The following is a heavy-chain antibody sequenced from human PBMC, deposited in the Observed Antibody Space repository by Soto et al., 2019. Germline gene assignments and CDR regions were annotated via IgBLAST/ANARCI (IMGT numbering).Heavy chain of an antibody. CDR2: ISYSGST. V-gene: IGHV4-59*08. Sequence: QVQLQESGPGLVKPSETLSLTCTVSGGSISSYYWTWIRQPPGKGLEWIGYISYSGSTNYNPSLKIRVTISGATSKTQFSLKLSSVTAADTAVYYCARRDGYYHYMDVWGKGTTVTVSS. D-gene: IGHD6-13*01. CDR1: GGSISSYY. CDR3: ARRDGYYHYMDV. J-gene: IGHJ6*03.